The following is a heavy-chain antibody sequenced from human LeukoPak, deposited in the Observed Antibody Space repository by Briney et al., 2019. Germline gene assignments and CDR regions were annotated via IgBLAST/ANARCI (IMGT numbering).Heavy chain of an antibody. D-gene: IGHD2-21*01. Sequence: SETLSLTCAVSGYSISSGYYWGWIRQPPGKGLEWIGSIYHSGSTYYNPSLKSRVTISVDTSKNQFSLKLSSVTAADTAVYYCASFHCGGDCYDYWGQGTLVIVSS. J-gene: IGHJ4*02. V-gene: IGHV4-38-2*01. CDR2: IYHSGST. CDR3: ASFHCGGDCYDY. CDR1: GYSISSGYY.